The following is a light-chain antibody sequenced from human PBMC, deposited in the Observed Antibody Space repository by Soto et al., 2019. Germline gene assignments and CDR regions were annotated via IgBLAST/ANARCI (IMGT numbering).Light chain of an antibody. CDR2: EVS. V-gene: IGLV2-14*01. J-gene: IGLJ2*01. CDR3: GSYTSSSTHVL. Sequence: QSALTQPASVSGSPGQSITISCTGTSSDVGGYNYVSWYQQHPGKAPKLMIYEVSNRPSGVSNRFSGSKSGNTASLTISGLQAEDEAEYYCGSYTSSSTHVLFGGGTKVTVL. CDR1: SSDVGGYNY.